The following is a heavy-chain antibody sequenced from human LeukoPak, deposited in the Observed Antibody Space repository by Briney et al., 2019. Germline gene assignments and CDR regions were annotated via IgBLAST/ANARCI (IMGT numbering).Heavy chain of an antibody. CDR2: INSDGSST. CDR3: ARGGSYSNYYFDY. V-gene: IGHV3-74*01. D-gene: IGHD4-11*01. CDR1: GFTFSSYW. Sequence: GGSLRLSCAASGFTFSSYWMHWVRQAPGKGLVWVSRINSDGSSTSYADSVKGRFTISRDNAKNTLYLQMNSLRAEDTAVYYCARGGSYSNYYFDYWGQGTLVTVSS. J-gene: IGHJ4*02.